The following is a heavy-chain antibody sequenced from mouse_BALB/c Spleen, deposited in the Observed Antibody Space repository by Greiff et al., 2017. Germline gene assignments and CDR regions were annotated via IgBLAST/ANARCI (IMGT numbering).Heavy chain of an antibody. CDR1: GFAFSSYD. Sequence: EVQRVESGGGLVKPGGSLKLSCAASGFAFSSYDMSWVRQTPEKRLEWVAYISSGGGSTYYPDTVKGRFTISRDNAKNTLYLQMSSLKSEDTAMYYCARQNYYGSGWYFDVWGAGTTVTVSS. J-gene: IGHJ1*01. D-gene: IGHD1-1*01. CDR3: ARQNYYGSGWYFDV. CDR2: ISSGGGST. V-gene: IGHV5-12-1*01.